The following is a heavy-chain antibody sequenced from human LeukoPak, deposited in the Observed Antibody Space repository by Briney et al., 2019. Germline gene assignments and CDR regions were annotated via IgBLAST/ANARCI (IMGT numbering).Heavy chain of an antibody. D-gene: IGHD5-24*01. CDR3: AKDWMAVSDAPGN. J-gene: IGHJ4*02. V-gene: IGHV3-30*02. CDR1: GFTFSSYG. Sequence: GGSLRLSCAASGFTFSSYGMHWVRQAPGKGLEWVSFIRYDGSNKYYADSVKGRFTISRDNSKNTLYLQMSSLRAEDTAVYYCAKDWMAVSDAPGNWGQGTLVTVSS. CDR2: IRYDGSNK.